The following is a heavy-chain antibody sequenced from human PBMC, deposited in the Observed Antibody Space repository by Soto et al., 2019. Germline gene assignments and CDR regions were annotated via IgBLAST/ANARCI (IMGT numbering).Heavy chain of an antibody. V-gene: IGHV1-69*08. J-gene: IGHJ3*02. Sequence: QVQLVQSGAEVKKPGSSVKVSCKASGGTFSSYTISWVRQAPGQGLEWMGRIIPILGIANYAQKFQGRVTITADKSTSTAYMERSSLRSEDTAVYYFARDGSLHDSFDIWGQGTMVTVSS. CDR2: IIPILGIA. D-gene: IGHD1-26*01. CDR1: GGTFSSYT. CDR3: ARDGSLHDSFDI.